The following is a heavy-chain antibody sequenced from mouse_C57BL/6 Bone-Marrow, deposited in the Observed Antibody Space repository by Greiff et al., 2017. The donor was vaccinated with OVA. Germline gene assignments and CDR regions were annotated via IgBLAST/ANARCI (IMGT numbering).Heavy chain of an antibody. V-gene: IGHV5-4*01. CDR3: ARDHSWFAY. CDR2: ISDGGSYT. J-gene: IGHJ3*01. Sequence: EVNLVESGGGLVKPGGSLKLSCAASGFTFSSYAMSWVRQTPEKRLEWVATISDGGSYTYYPDNVKGRFTISRDNAKNNLYLQMSHLKSEDTAMYYCARDHSWFAYWGQGTLVTVSA. CDR1: GFTFSSYA.